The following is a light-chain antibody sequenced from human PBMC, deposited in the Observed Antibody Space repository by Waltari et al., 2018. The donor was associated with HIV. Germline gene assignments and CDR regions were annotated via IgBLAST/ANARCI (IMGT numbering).Light chain of an antibody. CDR2: GNS. CDR3: QSYDSSLSGSGV. CDR1: SSTIGAGYD. V-gene: IGLV1-40*01. J-gene: IGLJ3*02. Sequence: QSVLTQPPSVSGAPGQRVTISCTGSSSTIGAGYDLHWYQQLPGTAPKLLSYGNSNRPSGVPDRFSGSKSGTSASLAITGLQAEDEADYYCQSYDSSLSGSGVFGGGTKLTVL.